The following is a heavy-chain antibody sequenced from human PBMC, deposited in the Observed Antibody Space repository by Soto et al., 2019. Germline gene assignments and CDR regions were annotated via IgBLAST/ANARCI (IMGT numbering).Heavy chain of an antibody. CDR3: AKVAVAGTRARPYYFDY. V-gene: IGHV3-23*01. D-gene: IGHD6-19*01. CDR2: ISGSGGST. J-gene: IGHJ4*02. Sequence: LRLSCAASGFTFSSYAMSWVRQAPGKGLEWVSAISGSGGSTYYADSVKGRFTISRDNSKNTLYLQMNSLRAEDTAVYYCAKVAVAGTRARPYYFDYWGQGTLVTVSS. CDR1: GFTFSSYA.